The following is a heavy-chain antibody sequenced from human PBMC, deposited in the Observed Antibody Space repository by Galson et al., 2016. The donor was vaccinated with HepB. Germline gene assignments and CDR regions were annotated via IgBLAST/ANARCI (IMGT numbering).Heavy chain of an antibody. D-gene: IGHD2-15*01. CDR2: ISGRGSST. Sequence: GLEWVSVISGRGSSTYYADSVKGRFTISRDNSKNTLFLHMNSLRAEDTAIYYCAKVYCSGANCPAGSYYFDYWGQGTLVTVSS. V-gene: IGHV3-23*01. CDR3: AKVYCSGANCPAGSYYFDY. J-gene: IGHJ4*02.